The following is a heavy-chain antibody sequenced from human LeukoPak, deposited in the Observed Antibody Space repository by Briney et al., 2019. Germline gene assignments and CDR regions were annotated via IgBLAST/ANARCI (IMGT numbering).Heavy chain of an antibody. V-gene: IGHV4-61*08. Sequence: SETLSLTCTVSGGSFSSADYYCGCIRHPPGKALEWIGYIYHTGSNNYKYSLKSRVTISLYTSKNRFSLRLTSVTAAATARYYCARDQGGGFHRPDFDIWGQGQMVTVSS. CDR3: ARDQGGGFHRPDFDI. CDR1: GGSFSSADYY. D-gene: IGHD3-16*01. J-gene: IGHJ3*02. CDR2: IYHTGSN.